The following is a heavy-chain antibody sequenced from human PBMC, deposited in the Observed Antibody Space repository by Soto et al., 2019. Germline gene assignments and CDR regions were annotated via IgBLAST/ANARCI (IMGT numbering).Heavy chain of an antibody. Sequence: QVQLVESGGGVVQPGRSLRLSCAASGFTFSSYGMHWVRQAPGKGLEWVAVIWYDGSNKYYADSVKGRFTISRDNSKNTLYLQMNSLRAEDTAVYYCATHEYGDYVAEYFQHWGQGTLVTVSS. CDR3: ATHEYGDYVAEYFQH. D-gene: IGHD4-17*01. V-gene: IGHV3-33*01. J-gene: IGHJ1*01. CDR2: IWYDGSNK. CDR1: GFTFSSYG.